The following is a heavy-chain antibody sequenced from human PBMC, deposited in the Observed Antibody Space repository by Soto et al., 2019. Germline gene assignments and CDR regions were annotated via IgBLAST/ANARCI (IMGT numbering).Heavy chain of an antibody. J-gene: IGHJ4*02. V-gene: IGHV3-33*08. D-gene: IGHD3-3*01. CDR1: GFSFRNHA. CDR3: LRDQSVVIIKAH. CDR2: IWYDGTSK. Sequence: QVQLVESGGGVVQPGRSLSLSCAASGFSFRNHAMHWVRQGPGKGLEWVGLIWYDGTSKYYTDSVKGRLTIPRGNSKNTLYLEMNSLRVEDTANYYCLRDQSVVIIKAHWGQGTLVTVSS.